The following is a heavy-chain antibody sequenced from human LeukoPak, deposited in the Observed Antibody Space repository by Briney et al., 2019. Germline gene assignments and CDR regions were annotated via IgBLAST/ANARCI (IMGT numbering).Heavy chain of an antibody. CDR1: GFTFSSFT. CDR3: ARVSGEYRDY. Sequence: GGSLRLSCAASGFTFSSFTMNWVRQAPGKGLEWVSSITSSSTYKFYADSVKGRLTISRDNAKNSLYLQMNSLRPEDTAVYYCARVSGEYRDYWGQGTLVTLSS. J-gene: IGHJ4*02. V-gene: IGHV3-21*01. CDR2: ITSSSTYK. D-gene: IGHD4-17*01.